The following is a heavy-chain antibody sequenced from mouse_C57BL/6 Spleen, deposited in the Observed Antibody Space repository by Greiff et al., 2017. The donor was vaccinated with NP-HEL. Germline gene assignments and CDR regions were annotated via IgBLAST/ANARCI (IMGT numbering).Heavy chain of an antibody. D-gene: IGHD3-3*01. CDR2: IWSGGST. J-gene: IGHJ4*01. CDR3: ARGDWNAMDY. CDR1: GFSLTSYG. Sequence: VKLVESGPGLVQPSQSLSITCTVSGFSLTSYGVHWVRQSPGKGLEWLGVIWSGGSTDYNAAFISRLSISKDNSKSQVFFKMNSLQADDTAIYYCARGDWNAMDYWGQGTSVTVSS. V-gene: IGHV2-2*01.